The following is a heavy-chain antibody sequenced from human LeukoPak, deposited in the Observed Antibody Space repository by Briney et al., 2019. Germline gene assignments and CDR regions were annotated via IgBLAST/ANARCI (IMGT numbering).Heavy chain of an antibody. Sequence: SETLSLTCAVYGGSFSGYYWSWIRQPPGKGLEWIGEISHSGSTNSNPSLKSRVTISVDTSKNQFSLKLNSVTAADTAVYYCARVGLVAAIGVWFDPWGQGTLVTVSS. D-gene: IGHD5-12*01. CDR1: GGSFSGYY. V-gene: IGHV4-34*01. CDR3: ARVGLVAAIGVWFDP. J-gene: IGHJ5*02. CDR2: ISHSGST.